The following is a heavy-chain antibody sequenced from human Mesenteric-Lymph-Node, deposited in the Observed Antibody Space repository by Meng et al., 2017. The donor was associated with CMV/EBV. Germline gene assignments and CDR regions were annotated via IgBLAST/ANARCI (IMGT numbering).Heavy chain of an antibody. V-gene: IGHV5-51*01. CDR3: ARRGYMSSSGTDWFDP. CDR1: GYSFSSYW. D-gene: IGHD6-13*01. J-gene: IGHJ5*02. Sequence: GESLKISCKGSGYSFSSYWIGWVRQMPGKGLEWMGIIYPGDSGTRYSPSFEGQVTISADKSTSTAYLQWSSLMASDTAMYYCARRGYMSSSGTDWFDPWGQGTLVTVSS. CDR2: IYPGDSGT.